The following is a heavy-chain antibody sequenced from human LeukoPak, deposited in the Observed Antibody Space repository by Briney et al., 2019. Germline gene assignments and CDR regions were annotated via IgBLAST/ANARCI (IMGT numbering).Heavy chain of an antibody. J-gene: IGHJ3*02. V-gene: IGHV3-30-3*01. D-gene: IGHD6-19*01. Sequence: PGRSLRLSCAASGFTFSSYAMHWVRQAPGEGLEWVAVISYDGSNKYYADSVKGRFTISRDNSKNTLYLQMNSLRAEDTAVYYCARSGGFIAVAGSGAFDIWGQGTMVTVSS. CDR1: GFTFSSYA. CDR2: ISYDGSNK. CDR3: ARSGGFIAVAGSGAFDI.